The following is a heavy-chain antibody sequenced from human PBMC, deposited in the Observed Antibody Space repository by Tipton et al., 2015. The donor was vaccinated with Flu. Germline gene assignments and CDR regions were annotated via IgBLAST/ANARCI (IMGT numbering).Heavy chain of an antibody. CDR2: IIPYNGNT. D-gene: IGHD3-9*01. CDR3: ARSESTGNCFDP. J-gene: IGHJ5*02. CDR1: GYTFTRYG. Sequence: QLVQSGAEVKKPGASVKVSCKASGYTFTRYGISWVRQAPGQGLEWMGWIIPYNGNTKYAQEFQGRVTMTTDTSTSTAYMELRSLRSEDTAVYYCARSESTGNCFDPWGQGTLVPVSS. V-gene: IGHV1-18*01.